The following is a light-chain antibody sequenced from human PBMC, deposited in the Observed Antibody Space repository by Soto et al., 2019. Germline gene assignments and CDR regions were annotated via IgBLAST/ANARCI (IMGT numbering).Light chain of an antibody. J-gene: IGLJ3*02. V-gene: IGLV2-8*01. CDR2: EVS. CDR1: SSDVGGYNY. CDR3: SSYAGSNNFR. Sequence: QSVLTQPPSASGSPGQSVTISCTGTSSDVGGYNYVSWYQQHPGKAPKLMIYEVSKRPSGVPDRFSGYKSGNTASLTVSGLQAEYEAEYYYSSYAGSNNFRFGGGTKLTVL.